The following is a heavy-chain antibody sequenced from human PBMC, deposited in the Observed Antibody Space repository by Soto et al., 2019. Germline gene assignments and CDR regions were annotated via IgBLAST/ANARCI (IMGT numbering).Heavy chain of an antibody. CDR3: ARADIRYCSSTSCYTSDY. CDR2: IIPIFGTA. CDR1: GGTFSSYA. V-gene: IGHV1-69*13. Sequence: SVKVSCKASGGTFSSYAISWVRQAPGQGLEWMGGIIPIFGTANYAQKFQGRVTITADESTSTAYMELSSLRSEDTAVYYCARADIRYCSSTSCYTSDYWGQGTLVTVSS. D-gene: IGHD2-2*01. J-gene: IGHJ4*02.